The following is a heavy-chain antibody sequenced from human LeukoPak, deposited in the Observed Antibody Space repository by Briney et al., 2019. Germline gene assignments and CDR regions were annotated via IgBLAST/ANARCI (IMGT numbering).Heavy chain of an antibody. D-gene: IGHD3-3*01. CDR3: ARVDDFWDAFDI. CDR1: GFSFSSYS. CDR2: ISSSSSYI. J-gene: IGHJ3*02. Sequence: GGSLRLSCAASGFSFSSYSMNWVRQAPGKGLEWVSSISSSSSYIYYADSVKGRFTISRDNAKNSLYLQMNSLRAEDTAVYYCARVDDFWDAFDIWGQGTMATVSS. V-gene: IGHV3-21*01.